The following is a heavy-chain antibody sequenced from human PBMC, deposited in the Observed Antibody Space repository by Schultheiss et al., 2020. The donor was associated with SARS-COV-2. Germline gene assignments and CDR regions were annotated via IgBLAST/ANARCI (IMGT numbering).Heavy chain of an antibody. V-gene: IGHV4-4*01. CDR1: GGSISSSNW. D-gene: IGHD2-15*01. CDR3: ARTCSGGSCYLGGFDY. CDR2: IYHSGST. J-gene: IGHJ4*02. Sequence: SCTVSGGSISSSNWWSWVRQPPGKGLEWIGEIYHSGSTNYNPSLKSRVTISVDKSKNQFSLKLSSVTAADTAVYFCARTCSGGSCYLGGFDYWGQGTLVTVSS.